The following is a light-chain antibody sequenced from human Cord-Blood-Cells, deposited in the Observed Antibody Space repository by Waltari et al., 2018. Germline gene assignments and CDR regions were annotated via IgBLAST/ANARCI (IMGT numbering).Light chain of an antibody. V-gene: IGLV4-60*03. CDR2: LEGSGSH. J-gene: IGLJ3*02. Sequence: QPVLTQSSSAFASLGSSVKLTCPLSSGHSSYIIAWHQQQPGKALRYFMKLEGSGSHNKGSGVPDRFSGSSSGADRYLTISNLQSEDEADYYCETWDSNTWVFGGGTKLTVL. CDR3: ETWDSNTWV. CDR1: SGHSSYI.